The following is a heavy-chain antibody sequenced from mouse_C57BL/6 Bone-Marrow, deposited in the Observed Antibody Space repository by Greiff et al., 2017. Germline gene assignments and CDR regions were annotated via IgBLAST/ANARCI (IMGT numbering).Heavy chain of an antibody. CDR2: IYPRSGNT. CDR1: GYTFTSYG. Sequence: QVHVKQSGAELARPGASVKLSCKASGYTFTSYGISWVKQRTGQGLEWIGEIYPRSGNTYYNEKFKGKATLTADKSSSTAYMELRSLTSEDSAVYFCARRLYYYAMDYWGQGTSVTVSS. J-gene: IGHJ4*01. CDR3: ARRLYYYAMDY. V-gene: IGHV1-81*01.